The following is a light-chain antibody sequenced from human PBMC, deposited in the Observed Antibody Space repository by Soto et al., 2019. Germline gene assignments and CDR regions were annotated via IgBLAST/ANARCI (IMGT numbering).Light chain of an antibody. Sequence: ETVLTHSTATLSLSPGESATLSFRASQSVSTYLAWYQQKPGQAPRLLIYDASNRVTGIPARFRGSGSGTDFTLTISSLQPEDFATYYCQQLNSYPITFGQGTRLEIK. V-gene: IGKV3-11*01. J-gene: IGKJ5*01. CDR3: QQLNSYPIT. CDR1: QSVSTY. CDR2: DAS.